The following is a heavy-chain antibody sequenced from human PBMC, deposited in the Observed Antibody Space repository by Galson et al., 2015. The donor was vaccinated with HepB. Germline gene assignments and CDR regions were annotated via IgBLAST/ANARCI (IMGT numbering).Heavy chain of an antibody. D-gene: IGHD3-3*01. Sequence: SLRLSCAASGFTFNIYAMNWVRQAPGKGLEWVSSITSSGGSTYLADSVKGRFTISRDNSKNTLYLQMNSLRAEDTAVYYCARVFFRSMDVWGQGTTVTVSS. CDR2: ITSSGGST. CDR3: ARVFFRSMDV. V-gene: IGHV3-23*01. J-gene: IGHJ6*02. CDR1: GFTFNIYA.